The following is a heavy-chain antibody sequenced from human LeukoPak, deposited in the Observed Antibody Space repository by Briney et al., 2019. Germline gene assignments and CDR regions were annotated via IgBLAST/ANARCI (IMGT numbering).Heavy chain of an antibody. Sequence: ASVKVSCKASGYTFTGYYMHWVRQAPGQGLEWMGWINPNSGGTNYAQKFQGRVTMTRDTSISTAYMELSRLRSDDTAVYYCARVYYGSGSHIDYWGQGTLVTVPS. CDR3: ARVYYGSGSHIDY. CDR1: GYTFTGYY. J-gene: IGHJ4*02. D-gene: IGHD3-10*01. V-gene: IGHV1-2*02. CDR2: INPNSGGT.